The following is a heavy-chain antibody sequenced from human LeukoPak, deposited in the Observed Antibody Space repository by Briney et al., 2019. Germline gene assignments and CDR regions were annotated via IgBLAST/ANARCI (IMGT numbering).Heavy chain of an antibody. J-gene: IGHJ5*02. CDR3: ASANNIVLMVYAIWFDP. CDR1: GGSISSYY. Sequence: SETLSLTCTVSGGSISSYYWSWIRQPPGKGLEWFGNIYYSGSTNYNPSLKSRVTISVDTSKNQFSLKLSSVTAADTAVYYCASANNIVLMVYAIWFDPWGQGTLVTVSS. D-gene: IGHD2-8*01. CDR2: IYYSGST. V-gene: IGHV4-59*08.